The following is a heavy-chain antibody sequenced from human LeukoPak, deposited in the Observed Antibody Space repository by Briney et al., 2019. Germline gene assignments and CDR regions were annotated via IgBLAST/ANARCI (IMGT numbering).Heavy chain of an antibody. CDR3: ARARRVQGVHDY. CDR1: GYTFTSYD. CDR2: MNPNSANT. Sequence: GASVKVSCKASGYTFTSYDINWVRQATGQGLEWMGWMNPNSANTGYAQKFQGRVTMTRNTSISTAYMELSSLRSEDTAVYYCARARRVQGVHDYWGQGTLVTVSS. V-gene: IGHV1-8*01. J-gene: IGHJ4*02. D-gene: IGHD3-10*01.